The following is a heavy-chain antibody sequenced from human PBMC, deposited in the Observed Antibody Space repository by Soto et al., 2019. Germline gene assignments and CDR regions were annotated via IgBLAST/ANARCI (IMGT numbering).Heavy chain of an antibody. J-gene: IGHJ5*02. D-gene: IGHD2-2*02. CDR2: VNPKSGNT. V-gene: IGHV1-8*01. CDR1: GYSFSTYD. Sequence: QVQLVQSGAEVKKPGASVKVSCKASGYSFSTYDINWVRQAAGQGLEWMGLVNPKSGNTDYAQRVRGRCTITSNTSISTAYMELSALTPEETSVYYCARPYCDSTSCYTDWFDPWVQGTLVTVYS. CDR3: ARPYCDSTSCYTDWFDP.